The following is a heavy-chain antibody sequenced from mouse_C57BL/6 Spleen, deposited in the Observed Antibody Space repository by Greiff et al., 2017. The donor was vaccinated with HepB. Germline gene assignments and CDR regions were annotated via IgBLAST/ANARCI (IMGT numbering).Heavy chain of an antibody. Sequence: EVQLQQSGAELVRPGASVKSSCTASGFNIKDYYMHWVKQRPEQGLERIGRIDPEDGDTEYAPKFQGKATMTADTSSNTAYLQLSSLSSEDTAVYYCTTGYYGSSPWYFDVWGTGTTVTVSS. CDR2: IDPEDGDT. CDR1: GFNIKDYY. CDR3: TTGYYGSSPWYFDV. V-gene: IGHV14-1*01. D-gene: IGHD1-1*01. J-gene: IGHJ1*03.